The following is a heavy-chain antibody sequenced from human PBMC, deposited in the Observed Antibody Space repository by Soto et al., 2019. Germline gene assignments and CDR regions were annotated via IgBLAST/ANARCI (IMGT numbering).Heavy chain of an antibody. CDR2: ISGSGGNT. D-gene: IGHD3-10*01. J-gene: IGHJ4*02. Sequence: PGGSLRLSCAASGFTFSNYAISWVRQAPEKGLEWVSAISGSGGNTYYADSVKGRFSISRDNSKNTVFLQMNTLRSEDTAIYYYAKDRTTLVRGVVDYDYWGQGTLVTVSS. CDR1: GFTFSNYA. V-gene: IGHV3-23*01. CDR3: AKDRTTLVRGVVDYDY.